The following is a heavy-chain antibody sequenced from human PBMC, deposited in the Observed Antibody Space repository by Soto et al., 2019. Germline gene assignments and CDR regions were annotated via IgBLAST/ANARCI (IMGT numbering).Heavy chain of an antibody. D-gene: IGHD3-10*01. CDR3: AKVGVAGSTVTDWYFDL. V-gene: IGHV3-23*01. CDR2: ISSSGGNT. J-gene: IGHJ2*01. CDR1: GFRFNNYA. Sequence: GGSLRLSCAASGFRFNNYAMSWVRQAPGKGLEWDSTISSSGGNTYYADSVKGRFTISRDNSKNTLYLQMHSLRAEDTAVYYCAKVGVAGSTVTDWYFDLWGRGTLVTVSS.